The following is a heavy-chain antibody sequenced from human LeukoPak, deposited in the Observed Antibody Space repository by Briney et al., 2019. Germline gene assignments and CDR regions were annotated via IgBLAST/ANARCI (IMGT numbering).Heavy chain of an antibody. Sequence: PSETLSLTCTVSGGSISSSSYYWGWIRQPPGKGLEWIGSIYYSGSTYYNPSLKSRVTISVDTSKNQFSLKLSSVTAADTALYYCAKHYMGSSYNHGLDCWGQGTLVTVSS. D-gene: IGHD3-10*01. J-gene: IGHJ4*02. CDR2: IYYSGST. CDR1: GGSISSSSYY. V-gene: IGHV4-39*01. CDR3: AKHYMGSSYNHGLDC.